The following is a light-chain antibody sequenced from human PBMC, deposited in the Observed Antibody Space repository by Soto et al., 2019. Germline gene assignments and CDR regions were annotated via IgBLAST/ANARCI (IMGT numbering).Light chain of an antibody. CDR1: NTDVGQDKS. CDR3: VSYTDTDTLV. V-gene: IGLV2-14*01. J-gene: IGLJ1*01. Sequence: SALTQPASVSGSRGQSITIPCVGRNTDVGQDKSVSWYQQGPGKAPKLLIFEVTNRPSGVSSRFSGSRSGNTASLTISGLQPDDEGDYFCVSYTDTDTLVFGTGTKVTVL. CDR2: EVT.